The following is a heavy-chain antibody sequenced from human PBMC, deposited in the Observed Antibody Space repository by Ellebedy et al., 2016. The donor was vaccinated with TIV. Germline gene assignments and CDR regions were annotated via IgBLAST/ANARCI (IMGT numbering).Heavy chain of an antibody. CDR3: AREVAGGQGAMDV. Sequence: PGGSLRLSCAASGFTFSDYHMHWVRQAPGKGLEWVALIWFDGGSKYYVDSVKDRFTLSRDNSKNTVHLEMNNLGGDDTAVYYCAREVAGGQGAMDVWGQGTTVTVSS. D-gene: IGHD5-12*01. V-gene: IGHV3-33*01. CDR1: GFTFSDYH. J-gene: IGHJ6*02. CDR2: IWFDGGSK.